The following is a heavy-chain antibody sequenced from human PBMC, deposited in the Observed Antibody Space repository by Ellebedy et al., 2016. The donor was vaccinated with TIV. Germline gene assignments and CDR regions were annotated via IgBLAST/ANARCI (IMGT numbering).Heavy chain of an antibody. V-gene: IGHV3-53*01. CDR1: GFSVSTSY. J-gene: IGHJ6*02. CDR2: IFNDGRT. Sequence: GESLKISCAASGFSVSTSYMNWVRPAPGAGLEWVSVIFNDGRTHYADSVKGRFTISRDNSKNILYLQMNRLTVEDTAVYYCARAHGDYYFFYYGMDDWGQGTTVTVSS. CDR3: ARAHGDYYFFYYGMDD. D-gene: IGHD2-21*01.